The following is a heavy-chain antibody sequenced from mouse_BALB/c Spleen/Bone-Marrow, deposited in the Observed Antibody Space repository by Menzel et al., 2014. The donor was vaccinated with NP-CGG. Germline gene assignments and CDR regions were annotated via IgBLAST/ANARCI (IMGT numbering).Heavy chain of an antibody. D-gene: IGHD1-1*01. CDR3: ASYYYGSSRFAY. CDR1: GFNIKDTY. J-gene: IGHJ3*01. CDR2: IDPANDNT. V-gene: IGHV14-3*02. Sequence: EVKLVESGAELVKPGASVKLSCTASGFNIKDTYMHWVKQRPEQGLEWIGRIDPANDNTKYDPKFQGKATITADTSSNTAYLQLSSLTSEDTAVYYCASYYYGSSRFAYWGQGTLVTVSA.